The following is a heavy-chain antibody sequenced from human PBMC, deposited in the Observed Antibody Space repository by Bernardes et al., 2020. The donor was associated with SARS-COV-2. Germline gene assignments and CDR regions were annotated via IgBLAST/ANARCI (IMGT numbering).Heavy chain of an antibody. J-gene: IGHJ4*02. CDR3: ARVQRWSQFADY. V-gene: IGHV3-48*03. CDR1: GFTFSSYE. D-gene: IGHD5-18*01. CDR2: ISSGAGTI. Sequence: GGSLRLSCVASGFTFSSYEMNWVRQAPGKGLEWISYISSGAGTIYYADSVKGRFTISRDNAKNSLYLQMNSLRAEDTAVYYCARVQRWSQFADYWGQGTLVTVSS.